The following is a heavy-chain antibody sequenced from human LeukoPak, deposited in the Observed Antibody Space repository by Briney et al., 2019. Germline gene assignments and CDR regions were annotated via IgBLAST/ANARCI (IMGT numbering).Heavy chain of an antibody. D-gene: IGHD3-10*01. CDR1: GFTFSSYA. CDR3: AKDGGPLRGAFDS. Sequence: GGSLRLSCAASGFTFSSYALSWFRQAPGKGLEWVSFISGGGDSTYYPDSVRGRFTVSRDNSKNTLYLQINSLRAGDTAVYYRAKDGGPLRGAFDSWGQGTLVTVSS. J-gene: IGHJ4*02. V-gene: IGHV3-23*01. CDR2: ISGGGDST.